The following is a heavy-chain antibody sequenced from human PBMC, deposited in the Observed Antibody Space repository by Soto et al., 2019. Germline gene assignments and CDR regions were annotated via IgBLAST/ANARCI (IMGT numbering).Heavy chain of an antibody. CDR1: GGSISSGGFY. J-gene: IGHJ6*02. Sequence: SETLSLTCIVSGGSISSGGFYWSWVRQHPGKGLEWIGFFYDSGSTYYNASLKSRLTISVDRSNNQFSLKLTSVTAADTAVYYCARGPRKLGGSYYYGMDVCGQGTTVTVSS. CDR3: ARGPRKLGGSYYYGMDV. CDR2: FYDSGST. V-gene: IGHV4-31*03.